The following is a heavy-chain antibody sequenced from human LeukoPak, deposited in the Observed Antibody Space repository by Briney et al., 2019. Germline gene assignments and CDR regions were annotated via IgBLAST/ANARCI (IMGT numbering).Heavy chain of an antibody. CDR3: AKDDRWLQFCC. Sequence: GSLRLSCVASGFTFSSHGMNWVRQAPGKGLEWVSGIIPSGHTTYYADSVRGRFTISRDNSRNTVYLQMNSLRAEDTAVYYCAKDDRWLQFCCWGQGTLVTVSA. J-gene: IGHJ4*02. CDR2: IIPSGHTT. D-gene: IGHD5-24*01. CDR1: GFTFSSHG. V-gene: IGHV3-23*01.